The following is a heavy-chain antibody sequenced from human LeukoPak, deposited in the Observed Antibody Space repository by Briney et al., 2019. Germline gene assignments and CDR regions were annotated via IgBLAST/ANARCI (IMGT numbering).Heavy chain of an antibody. Sequence: SETLSLTCTVSGGSISSYYWSWIRQPPGKGLEWIGYNNPSLKSRVTISVDTSKNQFSLKLSSVTAADTAVYYCARGGASGSHLHWFDPWGQGTLVTVSS. CDR1: GGSISSYY. V-gene: IGHV4-59*08. J-gene: IGHJ5*02. D-gene: IGHD3-10*01. CDR3: ARGGASGSHLHWFDP.